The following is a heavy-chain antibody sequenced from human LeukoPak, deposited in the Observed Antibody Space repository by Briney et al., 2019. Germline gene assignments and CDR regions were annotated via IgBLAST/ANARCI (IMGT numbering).Heavy chain of an antibody. V-gene: IGHV1-69*05. CDR3: ARGAGDYDILTGFDY. Sequence: SVKVSCKASGGTFSSYGISWVRLAPGQGLEWMGGIIHIFGTANYAQKFQGRVTITTDESTSTAYMELSSLRSEDTAVYYCARGAGDYDILTGFDYWGQGTLVTVSS. CDR2: IIHIFGTA. CDR1: GGTFSSYG. D-gene: IGHD3-9*01. J-gene: IGHJ4*02.